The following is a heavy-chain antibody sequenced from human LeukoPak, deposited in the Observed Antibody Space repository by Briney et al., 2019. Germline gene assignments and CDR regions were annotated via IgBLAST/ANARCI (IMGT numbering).Heavy chain of an antibody. CDR2: INWNGGST. Sequence: GGSLRLSCAASGFTFSDYGMTWVRQAPGQGLEWISDINWNGGSTDYADSLDGRFTISRDNAKNSPYLEMTSLRVEDTALYYCAREASITLVRGVTKYFDDWGQGTLVTVSS. V-gene: IGHV3-20*04. CDR1: GFTFSDYG. D-gene: IGHD3-10*01. J-gene: IGHJ4*02. CDR3: AREASITLVRGVTKYFDD.